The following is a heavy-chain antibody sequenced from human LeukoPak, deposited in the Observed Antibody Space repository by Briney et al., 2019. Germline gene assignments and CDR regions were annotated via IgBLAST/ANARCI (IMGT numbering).Heavy chain of an antibody. Sequence: SETLSLTCTVPGGSISSYYWSWIRQPPGKGLEWIGYIYYSGSTNYNPSHKSRVTISVDTSKNHFSLKLSSVTAADTAVYYWARPRAYYYDSSGYYSDAFDIWGQGTMVTVSS. D-gene: IGHD3-22*01. J-gene: IGHJ3*02. V-gene: IGHV4-59*01. CDR3: ARPRAYYYDSSGYYSDAFDI. CDR1: GGSISSYY. CDR2: IYYSGST.